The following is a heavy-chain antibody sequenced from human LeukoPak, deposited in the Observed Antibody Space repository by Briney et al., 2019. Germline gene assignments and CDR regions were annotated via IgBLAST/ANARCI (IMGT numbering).Heavy chain of an antibody. Sequence: GSVKVSCKASGYTVTGYYMHWVRQAPGQGLEWMGWINPNSGGTNYAQKFQGRVTMTRDTSISTAYMELSRLRSDDTAVYYCARSYDFWSGYYSFWGQGTLVTVSS. CDR2: INPNSGGT. D-gene: IGHD3-3*01. J-gene: IGHJ4*02. CDR1: GYTVTGYY. CDR3: ARSYDFWSGYYSF. V-gene: IGHV1-2*02.